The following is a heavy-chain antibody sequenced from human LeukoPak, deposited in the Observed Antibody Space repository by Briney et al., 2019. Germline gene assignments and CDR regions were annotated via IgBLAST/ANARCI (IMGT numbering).Heavy chain of an antibody. J-gene: IGHJ6*02. Sequence: GSLRLSCAASGFTLSNDMHWVRQVTGKGLEWVSAIGVAGDTYYPGSVKGRFIITRENAKNSLYLQMNSLRVEDTAVYYCARDRHGMAVWGQGTTVVASS. V-gene: IGHV3-13*01. CDR3: ARDRHGMAV. CDR1: GFTLSND. CDR2: IGVAGDT.